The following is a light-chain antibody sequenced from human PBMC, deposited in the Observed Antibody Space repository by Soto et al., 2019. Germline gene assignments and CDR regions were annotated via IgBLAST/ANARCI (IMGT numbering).Light chain of an antibody. CDR3: QSYDSSLSGYV. V-gene: IGLV1-40*01. Sequence: QSVLTQPPSVSGAPGQRVTISCTGGSSNIGAGYEVHWYQQLPGTAPKLLIYGNSNRPSGVPDRFSGSKSDTSASLAITGLRAEDEADYHCQSYDSSLSGYVFGGGTKLTVL. CDR2: GNS. J-gene: IGLJ7*01. CDR1: SSNIGAGYE.